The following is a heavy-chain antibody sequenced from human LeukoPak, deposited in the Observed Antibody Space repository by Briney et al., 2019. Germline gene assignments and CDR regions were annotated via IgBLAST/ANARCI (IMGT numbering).Heavy chain of an antibody. CDR2: FDPEDGEP. V-gene: IGHV1-24*01. CDR3: ASNVDYSDEY. D-gene: IGHD4-11*01. CDR1: VYTLTELS. J-gene: IGHJ4*02. Sequence: ASVKVSCKVSVYTLTELSIQWVRQVPGKGLEWMGGFDPEDGEPIYAQRFQGRVTMTEDTSTDTAYMDLSSLRSDDTAVYYCASNVDYSDEYWGEGTLVTVSS.